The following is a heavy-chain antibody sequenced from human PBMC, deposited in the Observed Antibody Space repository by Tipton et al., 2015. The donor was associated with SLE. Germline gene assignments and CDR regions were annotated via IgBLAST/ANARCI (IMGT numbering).Heavy chain of an antibody. Sequence: SLRLSCAASGFMFEDYAMHWVRQVPGKGLEWVAGISYNSGKINYGDSVRGRFTISRDNAKNFLYLQMNSLRVEDTALYFCAKDQDAGNYYAGAFDFWGQGTMVAVSS. CDR1: GFMFEDYA. CDR2: ISYNSGKI. D-gene: IGHD1-26*01. V-gene: IGHV3-9*01. J-gene: IGHJ3*01. CDR3: AKDQDAGNYYAGAFDF.